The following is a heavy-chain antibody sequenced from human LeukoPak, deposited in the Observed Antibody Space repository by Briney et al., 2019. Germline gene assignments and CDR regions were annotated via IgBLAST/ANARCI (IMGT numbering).Heavy chain of an antibody. J-gene: IGHJ5*02. CDR2: IYDIGST. V-gene: IGHV4-59*08. D-gene: IGHD3-22*01. Sequence: PSETLSLTCTVSGGSVSSYYWSWIRQPPGKGPEWIGYIYDIGSTKYNPSLKGRVTMSVDTSKNQFSLKLSSVTAADTAVYHCARTYYYDSSGYLNHWFDPWGQGTLVTVSS. CDR3: ARTYYYDSSGYLNHWFDP. CDR1: GGSVSSYY.